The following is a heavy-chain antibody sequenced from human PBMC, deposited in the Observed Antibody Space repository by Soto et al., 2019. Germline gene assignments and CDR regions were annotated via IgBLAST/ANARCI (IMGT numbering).Heavy chain of an antibody. CDR3: AKDPVLKYGSSLNWFDP. CDR1: GFTFSSYA. V-gene: IGHV3-23*01. Sequence: GGSLRLSCAASGFTFSSYAMSWVRQAPGKGLEWVSAISGSGGSTYYADSVKGRFTISRDNSKNTLYLQMNSLRAEDTAVYYCAKDPVLKYGSSLNWFDPWGQGTLVTVSS. J-gene: IGHJ5*02. D-gene: IGHD6-13*01. CDR2: ISGSGGST.